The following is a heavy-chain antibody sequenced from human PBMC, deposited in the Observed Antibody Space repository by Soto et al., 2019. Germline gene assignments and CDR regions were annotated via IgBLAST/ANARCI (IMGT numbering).Heavy chain of an antibody. Sequence: QVQLVQSGAEVKKPGSSVKVSCKASGGTFSSYAISWVRQAPGQGLEWMGGIIPIFGTANYAQKFQGRVTITADESTSTAYMELSSLRSEDTAVYYCARGYYDSSGYYVYSYYGMDVLGQWTTVTVSS. CDR2: IIPIFGTA. CDR3: ARGYYDSSGYYVYSYYGMDV. D-gene: IGHD3-22*01. CDR1: GGTFSSYA. J-gene: IGHJ6*02. V-gene: IGHV1-69*01.